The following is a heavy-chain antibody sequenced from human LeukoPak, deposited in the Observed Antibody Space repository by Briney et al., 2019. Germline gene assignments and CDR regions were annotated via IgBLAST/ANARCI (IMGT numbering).Heavy chain of an antibody. Sequence: PGGSLRLSCAASGFTFSSYAMSWVRQAPGKGLEWVSAISGSGGSTYYADSVKGRFTISRDNSKNTLYLQMNSLRAEDTAVYYCAIDMMGSSWFSLDYWGQGTLVTVSS. V-gene: IGHV3-23*01. CDR1: GFTFSSYA. J-gene: IGHJ4*02. CDR2: ISGSGGST. D-gene: IGHD6-13*01. CDR3: AIDMMGSSWFSLDY.